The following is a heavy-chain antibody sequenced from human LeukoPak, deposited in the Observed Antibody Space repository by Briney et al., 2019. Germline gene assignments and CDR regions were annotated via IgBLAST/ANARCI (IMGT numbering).Heavy chain of an antibody. CDR1: GGSISSYY. CDR2: IYYSGST. D-gene: IGHD4-17*01. V-gene: IGHV4-59*01. J-gene: IGHJ4*02. Sequence: SETLSLTCTVSGGSISSYYWSWIRQPPGKGLEWIGYIYYSGSTNYNPPLKSRVTISVDTSKNQFSLKLSSVTAADTAVYYCARGYRTTVTTYYFDYWGQGTLVTVSS. CDR3: ARGYRTTVTTYYFDY.